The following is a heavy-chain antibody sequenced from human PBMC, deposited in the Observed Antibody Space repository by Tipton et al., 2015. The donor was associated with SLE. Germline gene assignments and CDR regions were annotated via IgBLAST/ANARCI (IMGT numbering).Heavy chain of an antibody. V-gene: IGHV3-15*01. CDR2: IKSNTAGVTT. Sequence: QLVQSGGGVVQPGRSLRLSCAASGFTFRNAWMIWVRQAPGKGLEWAGRIKSNTAGVTTDYAAPVKGRFTISRHDSKSMLYLQMNRLKTSDTAIKYSIANSPDISASRLLDYWGQAPLVTIST. D-gene: IGHD2-2*01. CDR1: GFTFRNAW. J-gene: IGHJ4*02. CDR3: IANSPDISASRLLDY.